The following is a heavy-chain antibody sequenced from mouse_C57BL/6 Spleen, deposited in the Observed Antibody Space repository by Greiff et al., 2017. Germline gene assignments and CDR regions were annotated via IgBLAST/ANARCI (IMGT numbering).Heavy chain of an antibody. CDR2: IYPGSGNT. Sequence: QVQLQQSGAELVRPGASVKLSCKASGYTFTDYYINWVKQRPGQGLEWIARIYPGSGNTYYNEKFKGKDTLTAEKSSSTAYMQLSSLTSEDSAVYFCARDSSGLFDYWGQGTTLTVSS. CDR1: GYTFTDYY. D-gene: IGHD3-2*02. J-gene: IGHJ2*01. V-gene: IGHV1-76*01. CDR3: ARDSSGLFDY.